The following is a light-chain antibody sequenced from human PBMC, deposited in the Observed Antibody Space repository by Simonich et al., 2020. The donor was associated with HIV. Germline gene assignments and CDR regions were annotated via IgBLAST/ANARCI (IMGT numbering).Light chain of an antibody. CDR1: SSNIGSNY. CDR3: AAWDDSLNGWV. J-gene: IGLJ3*02. V-gene: IGLV1-47*01. Sequence: QSVLTQPPSASGTPGQSVTISCSGRSSNIGSNYVYWYQQLPGTAPKLLIYRDNQRPSGAPGRVSGSKSGTSASLAISGLQSEDEADYYCAAWDDSLNGWVFGGGTKLTVL. CDR2: RDN.